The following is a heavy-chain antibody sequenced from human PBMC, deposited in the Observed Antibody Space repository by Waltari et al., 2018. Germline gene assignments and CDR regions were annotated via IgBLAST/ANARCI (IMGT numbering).Heavy chain of an antibody. V-gene: IGHV3-30*18. CDR1: GFTFSSYG. Sequence: QVQLVESGGGVVQPGRSLRLSCAASGFTFSSYGMHWVRQAPGKGLEWVAVIWYDGSNKYYADSVKGRFTISRDNSKNTLYLQMNSLRAEDTALYYCAKARIRGDSSGTLDYWGQGTLVTVSS. CDR2: IWYDGSNK. D-gene: IGHD3-22*01. J-gene: IGHJ4*02. CDR3: AKARIRGDSSGTLDY.